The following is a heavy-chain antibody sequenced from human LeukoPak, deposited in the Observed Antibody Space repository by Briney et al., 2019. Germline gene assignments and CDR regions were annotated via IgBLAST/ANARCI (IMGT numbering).Heavy chain of an antibody. CDR2: MNSDGRST. D-gene: IGHD5-18*01. CDR1: GFTFSSYS. V-gene: IGHV3-74*01. CDR3: ARGRGYGALYH. J-gene: IGHJ5*02. Sequence: GGSLRLSSTETGFTFSSYSRLSVRQAPGKGLVWVSRMNSDGRSTSYADSVKGRFTISRDNAKNTLYLQMNSLRAEDTAVYYCARGRGYGALYHWGQGTLVPVSS.